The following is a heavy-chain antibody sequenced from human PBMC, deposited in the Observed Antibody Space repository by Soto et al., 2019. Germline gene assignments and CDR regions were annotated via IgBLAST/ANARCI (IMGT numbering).Heavy chain of an antibody. CDR3: ARDKITGLFDP. V-gene: IGHV4-61*01. D-gene: IGHD2-8*02. CDR1: GGSVSSGNYY. J-gene: IGHJ5*02. Sequence: SETLSLTCSVSGGSVSSGNYYWSWIRQPPGKGLEWIGYIYYTGSTNYNPSLKSRVTISVDTSKNQFSLKLTSVTAADTAVYYCARDKITGLFDPWGQGTLVTVSS. CDR2: IYYTGST.